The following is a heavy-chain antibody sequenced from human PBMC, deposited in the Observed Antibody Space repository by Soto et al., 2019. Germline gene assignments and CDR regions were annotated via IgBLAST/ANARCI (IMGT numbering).Heavy chain of an antibody. CDR3: ARDPPGSISTAMAHYDYYYGIDV. V-gene: IGHV1-69*13. CDR2: IIPVFGTV. CDR1: GGTCGNSA. J-gene: IGHJ6*02. D-gene: IGHD5-18*01. Sequence: SVKVSCQASGGTCGNSAISWVRQDPGQGPEWMGGIIPVFGTVNYAQKFQGRVKITEDESTSTAYMELSSLRSEDTAVYYCARDPPGSISTAMAHYDYYYGIDVWGQGTTVTVYS.